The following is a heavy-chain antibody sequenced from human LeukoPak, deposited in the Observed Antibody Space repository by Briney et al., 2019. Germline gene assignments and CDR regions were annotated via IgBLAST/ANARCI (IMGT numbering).Heavy chain of an antibody. CDR2: VTHSGST. D-gene: IGHD4/OR15-4a*01. CDR3: ARWSGANHCFDP. V-gene: IGHV4-34*01. Sequence: SETLSLTCAVYSGSFSDYYWSWIRQPPGKGLEWIGEVTHSGSTNYNPSLKSRVIISVDTSKNQFSLKLNSVTAADTAVYYCARWSGANHCFDPWGREPRSPSPQ. J-gene: IGHJ5*02. CDR1: SGSFSDYY.